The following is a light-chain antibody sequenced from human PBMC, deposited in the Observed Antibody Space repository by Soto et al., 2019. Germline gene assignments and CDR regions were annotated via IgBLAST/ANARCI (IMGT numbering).Light chain of an antibody. CDR1: SSNIGSNY. Sequence: QSVLTQPPSASGTPGQRVTISCSGSSSNIGSNYVYWYQQLPGTAPKLLIYRNNQRPSGVPDRFSGSKSGTSASLAISGLRPEDEADYYCAAWDDSLSGVVFDGGTKLTVL. CDR3: AAWDDSLSGVV. J-gene: IGLJ2*01. CDR2: RNN. V-gene: IGLV1-47*01.